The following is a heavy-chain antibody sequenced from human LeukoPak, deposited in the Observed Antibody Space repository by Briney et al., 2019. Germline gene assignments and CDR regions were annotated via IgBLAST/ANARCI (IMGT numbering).Heavy chain of an antibody. J-gene: IGHJ4*02. CDR2: IYYSGSI. D-gene: IGHD4-17*01. V-gene: IGHV4-30-4*01. CDR1: GGSISSGDYY. Sequence: SETLSLTCTVSGGSISSGDYYWRWIRQPPGKGLEWIGYIYYSGSIYYNPSLKSRVTISVDTSKNQFSLKLSSVTAADTAVYYCARGDYGDFGIYIDYWGQGTLVTVSS. CDR3: ARGDYGDFGIYIDY.